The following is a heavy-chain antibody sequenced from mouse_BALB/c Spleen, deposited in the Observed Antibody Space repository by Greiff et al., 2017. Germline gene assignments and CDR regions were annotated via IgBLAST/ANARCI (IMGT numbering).Heavy chain of an antibody. D-gene: IGHD2-1*01. Sequence: QVQLQQSGAELVKPGASVKLSCKASGYTFTSYYMYWVKQRPGRGLEWIGEINPSNGGTNFNEKFKSKATLTVDKSSSTAYMQLSSLTSEDSAVYYCTRDGNLYYFDYWGQGTTLTVSS. CDR3: TRDGNLYYFDY. CDR1: GYTFTSYY. CDR2: INPSNGGT. V-gene: IGHV1S81*02. J-gene: IGHJ2*01.